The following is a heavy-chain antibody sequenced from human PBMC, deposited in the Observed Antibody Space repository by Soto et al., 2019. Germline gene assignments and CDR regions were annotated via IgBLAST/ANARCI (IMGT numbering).Heavy chain of an antibody. CDR1: GYTFTSYG. J-gene: IGHJ6*02. CDR3: ARDAALGGLSDYYYYGMDV. D-gene: IGHD3-16*01. V-gene: IGHV1-18*01. CDR2: ISAYNGNT. Sequence: KKRGASVKVSCKASGYTFTSYGISWVRQAPGQGLEWMGWISAYNGNTNYAQKLQGRVTMTTDTSTSTAYMELRSLRSDDTAVYYCARDAALGGLSDYYYYGMDVWGQGTTVTVSS.